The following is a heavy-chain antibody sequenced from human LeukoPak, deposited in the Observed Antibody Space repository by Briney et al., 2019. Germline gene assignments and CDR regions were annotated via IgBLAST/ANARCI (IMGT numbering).Heavy chain of an antibody. J-gene: IGHJ4*02. CDR2: IYYSGNT. D-gene: IGHD3-3*01. CDR1: GGSISTSAYY. CDR3: QSRFLEWLLDY. Sequence: SETLSLTCIVSGGSISTSAYYWGWIRQPPGEGLQWIGSIYYSGNTYYNPSLKSRVTISVDTSKNQFSLKLSSVTTADTAIYYCQSRFLEWLLDYWGQGTLVTVSS. V-gene: IGHV4-39*01.